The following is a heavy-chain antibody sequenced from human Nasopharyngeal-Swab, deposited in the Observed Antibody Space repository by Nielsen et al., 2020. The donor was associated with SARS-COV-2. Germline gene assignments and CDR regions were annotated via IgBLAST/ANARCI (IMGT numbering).Heavy chain of an antibody. CDR1: GFTFSNYA. V-gene: IGHV3-64D*06. CDR3: VKDSSGYEFDS. CDR2: ISSTGGNT. Sequence: GGSLRLSCSASGFTFSNYAMHWVRQAPGKGLEYVSAISSTGGNTYYTDSVKGRFTISRDNSKNTLYLQMGSLRVEDTAVYYCVKDSSGYEFDSWGQGTLVTDSS. D-gene: IGHD3-22*01. J-gene: IGHJ4*02.